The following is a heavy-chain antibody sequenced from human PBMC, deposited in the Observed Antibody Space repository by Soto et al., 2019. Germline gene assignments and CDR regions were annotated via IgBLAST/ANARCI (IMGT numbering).Heavy chain of an antibody. CDR3: ARHGVGDGSGSSHFEY. J-gene: IGHJ4*02. V-gene: IGHV5-51*01. CDR2: IYPGDSDT. D-gene: IGHD3-10*01. Sequence: PGQSLKISCHGSVYSFTTYWIRWVLQLPGKGLEWMGIIYPGDSDTRYSPSFQGQVTISADKSISTAYLQWSSLKASDTAMYYCARHGVGDGSGSSHFEYWGQGTLVTVSS. CDR1: VYSFTTYW.